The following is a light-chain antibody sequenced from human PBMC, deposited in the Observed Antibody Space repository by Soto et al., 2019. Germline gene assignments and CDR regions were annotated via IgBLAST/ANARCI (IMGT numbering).Light chain of an antibody. J-gene: IGLJ2*01. CDR3: SSYTTSSTLVV. Sequence: QSALTQPASVSGSPGQSITISCTGTSSDVGGYNYVSWYQQHPGKAPKLRIYDVSNRPSGXSXRXSASKSGNTASLTISGLQAEDEADYYCSSYTTSSTLVVFGGGTKLTVL. CDR1: SSDVGGYNY. CDR2: DVS. V-gene: IGLV2-14*01.